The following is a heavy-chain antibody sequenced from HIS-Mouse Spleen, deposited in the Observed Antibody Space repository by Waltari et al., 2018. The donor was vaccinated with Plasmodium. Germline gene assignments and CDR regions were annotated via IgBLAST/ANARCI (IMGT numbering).Heavy chain of an antibody. CDR3: ARGPGYSSGWYYFDY. V-gene: IGHV4-34*01. Sequence: QVQLQQWGAGLLKPSETLSLTCAVYGGSFSGYYWSWIRQPPGKGLEWIGEINHSGSTNYNPSLNSRVTIAVDTSKNQFSLKLSSVTAADTAVYYCARGPGYSSGWYYFDYWGQGTLVTVSS. CDR2: INHSGST. CDR1: GGSFSGYY. D-gene: IGHD6-19*01. J-gene: IGHJ4*02.